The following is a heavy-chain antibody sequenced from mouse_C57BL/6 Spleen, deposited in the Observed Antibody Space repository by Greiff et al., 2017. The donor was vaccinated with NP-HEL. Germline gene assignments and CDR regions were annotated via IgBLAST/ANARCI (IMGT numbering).Heavy chain of an antibody. CDR2: INPNNGGT. CDR3: ARSGYYGSSFFDY. D-gene: IGHD1-1*01. Sequence: IQLQQSGPELVKPGASVKIPCKASGYTFTDYNMDWVKQSHGKSLEWIGDINPNNGGTIYNQKFKGKATLTVDKSSSTAYMELRSLTSEDTTVYYCARSGYYGSSFFDYWGQGTTLTVSS. CDR1: GYTFTDYN. J-gene: IGHJ2*01. V-gene: IGHV1-18*01.